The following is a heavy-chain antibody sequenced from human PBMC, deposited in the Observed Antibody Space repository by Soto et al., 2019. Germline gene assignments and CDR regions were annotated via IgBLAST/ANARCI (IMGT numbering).Heavy chain of an antibody. D-gene: IGHD2-15*01. CDR2: MNPNSGNT. CDR1: GYTFTSYD. Sequence: QVQLVQSGAEVMKPGASVKVSCKASGYTFTSYDINWVRQATGQGLEWMGWMNPNSGNTGYAQKFQGRVTMTRNTSISTAYMELSSLRSEDTAVYYCARVSSGYCSGGSCYRSDAFDIWGQGTMVTVSS. CDR3: ARVSSGYCSGGSCYRSDAFDI. V-gene: IGHV1-8*01. J-gene: IGHJ3*02.